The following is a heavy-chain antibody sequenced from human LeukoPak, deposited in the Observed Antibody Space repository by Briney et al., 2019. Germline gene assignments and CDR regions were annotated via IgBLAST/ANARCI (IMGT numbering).Heavy chain of an antibody. J-gene: IGHJ4*02. V-gene: IGHV1-2*02. CDR1: GYTFTGYY. Sequence: GASVKVSCKAFGYTFTGYYMHWVRQAPGQGLEWMGWINPNSGGTNYAQKFQGRVTMTRDTSISTAYMELSRLRSDDTAVYYCARGPAYYDILTGYYTLWYFDYWGQGTLVTVSS. D-gene: IGHD3-9*01. CDR3: ARGPAYYDILTGYYTLWYFDY. CDR2: INPNSGGT.